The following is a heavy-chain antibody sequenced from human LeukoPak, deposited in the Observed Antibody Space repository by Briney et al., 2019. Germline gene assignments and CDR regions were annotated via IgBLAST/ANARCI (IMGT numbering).Heavy chain of an antibody. CDR2: INPSDGVT. V-gene: IGHV1-2*02. CDR1: EYTFTDFS. Sequence: GASVKVSCKASEYTFTDFSLHWVRQAPGQGLEWLGWINPSDGVTKYAQKFRGRVTLTTDTSVNTAYMDLTWLGSDDMAIYYCARDFITMIRGVTLSGNGMDLWGQGTTVTVSS. J-gene: IGHJ6*02. CDR3: ARDFITMIRGVTLSGNGMDL. D-gene: IGHD3-10*01.